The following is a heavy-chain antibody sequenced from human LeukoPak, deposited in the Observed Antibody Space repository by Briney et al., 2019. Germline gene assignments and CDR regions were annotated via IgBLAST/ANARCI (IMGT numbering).Heavy chain of an antibody. V-gene: IGHV6-1*01. Sequence: SQTLSLTCAISGDSVSSNSATWNWIRQSPSRGLEWLGRTYYRSKWYNDYAASVKSRITIKPDTSKNQFSLQLNSVTPEDTAVYYCARDGMAVAVGYFDLWGRGTLVTVSS. J-gene: IGHJ2*01. CDR3: ARDGMAVAVGYFDL. D-gene: IGHD6-19*01. CDR2: TYYRSKWYN. CDR1: GDSVSSNSAT.